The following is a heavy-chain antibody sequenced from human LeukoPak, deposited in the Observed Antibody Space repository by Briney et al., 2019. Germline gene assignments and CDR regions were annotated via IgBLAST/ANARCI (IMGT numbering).Heavy chain of an antibody. Sequence: ASVKVSCKASGGTFSSYVISWVRHAPGQGLEWMGGIIPIFGTANYAQKFQGRVTITADKSTSTAYMELSRLRSEDTAVYYCARAPDERGELQLGTYYYYYMDVWGKGTTVTVSS. D-gene: IGHD6-13*01. V-gene: IGHV1-69*06. CDR1: GGTFSSYV. CDR3: ARAPDERGELQLGTYYYYYMDV. CDR2: IIPIFGTA. J-gene: IGHJ6*03.